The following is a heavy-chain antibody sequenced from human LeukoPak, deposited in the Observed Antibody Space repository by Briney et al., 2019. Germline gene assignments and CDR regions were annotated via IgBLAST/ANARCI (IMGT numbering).Heavy chain of an antibody. D-gene: IGHD3-9*01. J-gene: IGHJ4*02. Sequence: ASVKVSCKASGYTFTSYGISWVRQAPGQGLEWMGWISAYNGNTNYAQKLQGRVTMTKDTSTSTAYMELRSLRSDDTAVYYCARGHGSGDILTGYYLWGQGTLVTVSS. CDR1: GYTFTSYG. V-gene: IGHV1-18*01. CDR3: ARGHGSGDILTGYYL. CDR2: ISAYNGNT.